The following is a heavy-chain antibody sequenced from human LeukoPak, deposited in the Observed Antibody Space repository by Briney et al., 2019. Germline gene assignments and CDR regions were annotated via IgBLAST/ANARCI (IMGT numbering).Heavy chain of an antibody. Sequence: PSETLSLTCAVYGGSFSGYYWSWIRQPPGKGLEWIGEINHSGSTNYNPSLKSRVTISVDTSKNQFSLKLTSGTAADTAIYYCARESSWDSSGYWRDAFDIWGQGTMVTVSS. V-gene: IGHV4-34*01. CDR1: GGSFSGYY. CDR3: ARESSWDSSGYWRDAFDI. CDR2: INHSGST. J-gene: IGHJ3*02. D-gene: IGHD3-22*01.